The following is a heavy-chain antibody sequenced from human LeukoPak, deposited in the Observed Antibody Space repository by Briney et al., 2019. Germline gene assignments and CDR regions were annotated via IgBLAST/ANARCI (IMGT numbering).Heavy chain of an antibody. Sequence: GGSLRLSCAASGFTFSDYYMSWIRQAPGKGLEWVSYISSSGSTIYYADSVKGRFTISRDNAKNSLYLQMNSLRAEDTAVYYCATSLWSDDALDIWGQGTMVTVSS. J-gene: IGHJ3*02. CDR2: ISSSGSTI. CDR1: GFTFSDYY. CDR3: ATSLWSDDALDI. V-gene: IGHV3-11*01. D-gene: IGHD3-10*01.